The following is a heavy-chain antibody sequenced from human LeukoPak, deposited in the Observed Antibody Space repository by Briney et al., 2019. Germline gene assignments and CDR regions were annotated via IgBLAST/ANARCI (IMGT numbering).Heavy chain of an antibody. Sequence: GGSVKVSCKASGYTFTSYGISWVRQAPGQGLEWMGWISAYNGNTNYAQKLQGRVTMTTDTSTSTAYMELRSLRSDDTAVYYCASSSYYYDGHGYPDYWGQGTLVTVSS. V-gene: IGHV1-18*01. CDR1: GYTFTSYG. CDR3: ASSSYYYDGHGYPDY. J-gene: IGHJ4*02. D-gene: IGHD3-22*01. CDR2: ISAYNGNT.